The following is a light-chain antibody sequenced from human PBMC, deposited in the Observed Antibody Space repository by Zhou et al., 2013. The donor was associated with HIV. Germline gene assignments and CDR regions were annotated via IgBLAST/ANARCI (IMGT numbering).Light chain of an antibody. J-gene: IGKJ1*01. V-gene: IGKV1-39*01. CDR2: GAS. Sequence: DIQMTQSPSSLSASVGDRVTITCRASQSISSYLNWYQQKPGKAPKLLIFGASTLRSGVPSRFSGSGSGTDFTLTISSLQAEDFATYYCQQSYSTPQTFGQGTKVEIK. CDR3: QQSYSTPQT. CDR1: QSISSY.